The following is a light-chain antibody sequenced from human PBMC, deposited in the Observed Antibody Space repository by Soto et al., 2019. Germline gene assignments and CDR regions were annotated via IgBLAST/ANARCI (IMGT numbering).Light chain of an antibody. CDR2: EVS. J-gene: IGLJ2*01. CDR3: CSYTSSNTPVV. V-gene: IGLV2-14*01. CDR1: SSDVGGYNY. Sequence: QSVLTQPASVSGSPGQSITISCTGTSSDVGGYNYVSWYQQHPGKAPKLMIYEVSNRPSGVSNRLSGSQSGNTASLTISGLQAEDEADYDCCSYTSSNTPVVFGGGTEVTVL.